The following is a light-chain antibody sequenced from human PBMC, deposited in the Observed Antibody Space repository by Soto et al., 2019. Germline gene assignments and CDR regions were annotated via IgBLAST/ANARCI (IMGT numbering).Light chain of an antibody. Sequence: EVVLTQSPDTLSVSPGERVTLSCRARQSVGSNLAWYQQKPGQAPRLLIYGASTRATGIPARFSGSGSETDFTLIISNLEPEDFAVYYCQQYGRSPPFSFGPGTRLEIK. CDR3: QQYGRSPPFS. J-gene: IGKJ5*01. V-gene: IGKV3-20*01. CDR2: GAS. CDR1: QSVGSN.